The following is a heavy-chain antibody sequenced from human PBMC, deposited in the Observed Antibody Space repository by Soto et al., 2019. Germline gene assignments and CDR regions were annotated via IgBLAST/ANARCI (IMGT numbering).Heavy chain of an antibody. V-gene: IGHV3-30-3*01. CDR3: ARRLTPSVTAMGY. CDR1: GFTFSDYA. CDR2: ISGDGINK. J-gene: IGHJ4*02. Sequence: QVQLVESGGGVVQPGRSLRLSCSASGFTFSDYAINWVRQAPGKGLEWVASISGDGINKYIAVSVKGRFIISRDNSKNTVLLQMSSLGPEDTAVYYCARRLTPSVTAMGYWGQGTLVTVSS. D-gene: IGHD2-21*02.